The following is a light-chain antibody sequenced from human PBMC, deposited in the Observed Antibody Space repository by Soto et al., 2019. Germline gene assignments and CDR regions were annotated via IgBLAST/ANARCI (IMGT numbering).Light chain of an antibody. CDR2: GAS. CDR1: QTINTN. V-gene: IGKV3-15*01. Sequence: ETVMTQSPVTLSVSPGEGATLSCRASQTINTNLAWYQQKPGQAPRLLIYGASRRATGVPARFSGSGSGTEFTLTISSLQSEDFAVYYCQQYNNWPAITFGQGTRLEI. CDR3: QQYNNWPAIT. J-gene: IGKJ5*01.